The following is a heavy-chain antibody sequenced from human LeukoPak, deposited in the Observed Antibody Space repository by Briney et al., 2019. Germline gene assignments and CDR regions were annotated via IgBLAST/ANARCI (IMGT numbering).Heavy chain of an antibody. J-gene: IGHJ4*02. V-gene: IGHV4-59*01. D-gene: IGHD3-22*01. CDR2: IYYSGST. CDR3: AGHYYDSSGYYYDY. CDR1: GVSISSYY. Sequence: SETLSLTCTVSGVSISSYYWSWIRQPPGKGLEWIGYIYYSGSTNYNPSLKSRVTISVDTSKNQFSLKLSSVTAADTAVYYCAGHYYDSSGYYYDYWGQGTLVTVSS.